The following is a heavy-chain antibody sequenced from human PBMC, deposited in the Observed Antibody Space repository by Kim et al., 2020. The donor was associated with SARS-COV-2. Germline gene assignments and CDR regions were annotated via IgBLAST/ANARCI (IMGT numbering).Heavy chain of an antibody. CDR1: GFTFSSYE. CDR2: ISNSYTI. D-gene: IGHD3-10*01. J-gene: IGHJ4*02. CDR3: ASEVIPGTGSDYLDY. V-gene: IGHV3-48*03. Sequence: GGSLRLSCAASGFTFSSYEMSWVRQAPGKGLEWVSYISNSYTIYYADSVKGRFTISRDNAKNSLYLQMNNLRAEDTAVYYCASEVIPGTGSDYLDYWGQGTLVTVSS.